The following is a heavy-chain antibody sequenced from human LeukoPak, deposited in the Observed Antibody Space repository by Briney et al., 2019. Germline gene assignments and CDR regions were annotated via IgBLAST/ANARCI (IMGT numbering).Heavy chain of an antibody. CDR3: ARGPIRAPFDY. Sequence: GGSLRFSCAASGFTFSSYWMSWVRQAPGNGLEWVANIKQDGSEKYYVDSVKGRFTISRDNAKNSLYLQMNSLRAEDTAVYYCARGPIRAPFDYWGQGTLVTVSS. CDR1: GFTFSSYW. J-gene: IGHJ4*02. V-gene: IGHV3-7*01. D-gene: IGHD3-9*01. CDR2: IKQDGSEK.